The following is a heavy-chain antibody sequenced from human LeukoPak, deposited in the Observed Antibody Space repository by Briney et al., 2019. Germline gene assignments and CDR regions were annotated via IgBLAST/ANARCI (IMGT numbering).Heavy chain of an antibody. CDR2: ISAYDGNT. D-gene: IGHD6-13*01. V-gene: IGHV1-18*01. CDR3: ARISGYSSTYQQEM. Sequence: ASVKVSCKASGYTFTSYGISWVRQAPGQGLEWMGWISAYDGNTNYAQKLQGRVTMTTDTSTSTAYMELRSLRSDDTAVYYCARISGYSSTYQQEMWGQGTLVTVSS. CDR1: GYTFTSYG. J-gene: IGHJ4*02.